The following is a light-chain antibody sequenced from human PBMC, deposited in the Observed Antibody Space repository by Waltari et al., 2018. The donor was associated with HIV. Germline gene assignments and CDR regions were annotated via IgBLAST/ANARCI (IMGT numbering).Light chain of an antibody. CDR2: GAS. Sequence: VIWMTQSPALLSASTGDKVTITCRLSQAIDNYLAWYQQRPGKAANLLIYGASTLQSGVTSRISGSGSGTDFTLTISCLQPEDFAVYYCQQYYAFPRTFGHGTKVEVK. CDR3: QQYYAFPRT. CDR1: QAIDNY. V-gene: IGKV1D-8*01. J-gene: IGKJ1*01.